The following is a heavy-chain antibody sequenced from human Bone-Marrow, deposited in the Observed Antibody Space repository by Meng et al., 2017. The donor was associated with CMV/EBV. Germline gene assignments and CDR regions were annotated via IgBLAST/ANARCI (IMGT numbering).Heavy chain of an antibody. Sequence: SVKVSCKASGGTFSSYAISWVRQAPGQGLEWMGGIIPIFGTANYAQKFQGRVTITTDESTSTAYMELSSLRSEDTAVYYCARDGIAAANYYYGMDVWGQGNTVSVSS. D-gene: IGHD6-13*01. CDR3: ARDGIAAANYYYGMDV. CDR1: GGTFSSYA. CDR2: IIPIFGTA. J-gene: IGHJ6*02. V-gene: IGHV1-69*05.